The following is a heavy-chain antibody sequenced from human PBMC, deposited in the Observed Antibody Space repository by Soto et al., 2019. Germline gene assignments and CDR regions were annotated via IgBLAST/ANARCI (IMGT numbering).Heavy chain of an antibody. J-gene: IGHJ6*02. CDR2: IIPILGTT. CDR1: GVTFSSYT. D-gene: IGHD3-10*01. Sequence: QVQLVQSGAEVKKPGSSVRVSCKASGVTFSSYTVSWVRQAPGQGLEWMGRIIPILGTTNYAQKFQGRVTITADKSTSTAYMELSSQRAEDTAVYFCASASGTYYYHYGMDVWGQGTTVAVSS. V-gene: IGHV1-69*08. CDR3: ASASGTYYYHYGMDV.